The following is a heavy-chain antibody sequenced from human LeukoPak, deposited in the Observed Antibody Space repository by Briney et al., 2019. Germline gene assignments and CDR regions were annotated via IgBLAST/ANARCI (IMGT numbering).Heavy chain of an antibody. CDR2: IYYSGST. Sequence: PSETLSLTCTVSGGSISSYYWSWIRQPPGKGLECIGYIYYSGSTNYNPSLKSRVTISVDTSKNQFSLKVSSVAAADTAVYYCARVTSGGDYYGMDVWGQGTTVTVSS. V-gene: IGHV4-59*01. J-gene: IGHJ6*02. CDR3: ARVTSGGDYYGMDV. CDR1: GGSISSYY. D-gene: IGHD2-15*01.